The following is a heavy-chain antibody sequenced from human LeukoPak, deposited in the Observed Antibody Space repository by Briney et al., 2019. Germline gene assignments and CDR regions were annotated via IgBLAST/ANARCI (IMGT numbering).Heavy chain of an antibody. D-gene: IGHD4-23*01. CDR3: ARVPRGHGGNSGAIDY. Sequence: GGSLRLSWAASGFTVSSNYMNWVRQAPGKGLEWGSVIYSGGSTYYADSVKGRFTISRDNSKNTLYLQMSSLRAEDTAVYYCARVPRGHGGNSGAIDYWGQGTLVTVSS. CDR2: IYSGGST. V-gene: IGHV3-66*01. J-gene: IGHJ4*02. CDR1: GFTVSSNY.